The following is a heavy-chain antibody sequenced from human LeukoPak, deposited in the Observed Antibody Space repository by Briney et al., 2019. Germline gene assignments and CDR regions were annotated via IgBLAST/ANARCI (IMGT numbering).Heavy chain of an antibody. CDR1: GGTFSSYA. J-gene: IGHJ6*02. CDR2: IIPILGIA. Sequence: SVKVSCKASGGTFSSYAISWVRQAPGQGLEWMGRIIPILGIANYAQKFQGRVTITADKSTSTAYMELSSLRSEDTAVYCCARAANYYYGMDVWGQGTTVTVSS. CDR3: ARAANYYYGMDV. V-gene: IGHV1-69*04.